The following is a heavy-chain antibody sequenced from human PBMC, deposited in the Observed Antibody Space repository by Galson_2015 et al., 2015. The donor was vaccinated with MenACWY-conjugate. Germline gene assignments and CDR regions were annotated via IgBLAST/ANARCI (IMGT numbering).Heavy chain of an antibody. CDR3: ARVPGYSYGYYDW. D-gene: IGHD5-18*01. V-gene: IGHV3-48*02. J-gene: IGHJ4*02. CDR1: GFTFSTYR. Sequence: SLKLSCAASGFTFSTYRMNWVRQAPGKGLEWDSYISSSSSTIYYADSVKGRFTLSRDNANNSLYLQINTMSDKDTAVYYCARVPGYSYGYYDWWGQGTLVTVSS. CDR2: ISSSSSTI.